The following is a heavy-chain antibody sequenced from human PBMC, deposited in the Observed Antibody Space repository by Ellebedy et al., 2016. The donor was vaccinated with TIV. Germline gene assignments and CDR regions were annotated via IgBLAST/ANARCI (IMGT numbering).Heavy chain of an antibody. CDR3: ARSGGGGYSGYDPDWYFDL. D-gene: IGHD5-12*01. Sequence: SETLSLTXTVSGGSISSYSWSWIRQPPGKGLEWIGFIYYSGSTNYNPSLKSRVTISVDTSKNQFSLKLSSVTAADTAVYYCARSGGGGYSGYDPDWYFDLWGRGTLVTVSS. CDR2: IYYSGST. CDR1: GGSISSYS. J-gene: IGHJ2*01. V-gene: IGHV4-59*12.